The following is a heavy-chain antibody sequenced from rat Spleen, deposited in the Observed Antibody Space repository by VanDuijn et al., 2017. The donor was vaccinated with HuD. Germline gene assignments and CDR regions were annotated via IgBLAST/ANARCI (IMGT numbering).Heavy chain of an antibody. CDR2: IKHDSDGT. Sequence: EVQLVESGGGLVQPGRSMLLSCAASGFSFSDCDMAWVRQAPTRGLEWVASIKHDSDGTYYRNSVKGRFTISRDNAKSSLYLQMDSLRSEDTATYYCTRDRILRSTGFDLWGQGVMVTVSS. J-gene: IGHJ2*01. D-gene: IGHD1-6*01. CDR3: TRDRILRSTGFDL. V-gene: IGHV5-20*01. CDR1: GFSFSDCD.